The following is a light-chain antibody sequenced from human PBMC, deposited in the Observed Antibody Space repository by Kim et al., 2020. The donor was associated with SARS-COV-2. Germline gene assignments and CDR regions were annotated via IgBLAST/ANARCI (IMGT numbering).Light chain of an antibody. Sequence: GQSVTINGSGGSSNIGNNYVYWYQQVPGMAPKVLIHTDNRRPSGVPDRFSGFKSVTSASLAISGLRSEDEADYYCGSWDDSLNGPVFGGGTQLTVL. CDR3: GSWDDSLNGPV. CDR1: SSNIGNNY. J-gene: IGLJ3*02. V-gene: IGLV1-47*01. CDR2: TDN.